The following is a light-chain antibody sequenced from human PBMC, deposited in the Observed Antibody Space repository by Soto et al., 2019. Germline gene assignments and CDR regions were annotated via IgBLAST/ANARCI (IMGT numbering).Light chain of an antibody. J-gene: IGLJ1*01. CDR2: DVS. CDR1: SSDVGGYNY. V-gene: IGLV2-14*01. Sequence: QCVLTQPASVSGAAGEAITISCTGTSSDVGGYNYVSWYQQHPDKAPKVMIYDVSSLPSGVSNRFSGSKSGNTASLTISGLQAEDEADYYCSSYRSGSTHYVFGTGTKVTVL. CDR3: SSYRSGSTHYV.